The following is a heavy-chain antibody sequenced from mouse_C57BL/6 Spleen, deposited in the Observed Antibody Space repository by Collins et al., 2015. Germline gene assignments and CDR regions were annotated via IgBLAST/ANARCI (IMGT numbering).Heavy chain of an antibody. CDR3: ARWGGNYPGFDY. CDR2: IYPRSGNT. D-gene: IGHD2-1*01. V-gene: IGHV1-81*01. J-gene: IGHJ2*01. Sequence: QVQLQQSGAELARPGASVKLSCKASGYTFTSYGISWVKQRTGQGLEWIGEIYPRSGNTYYNEKFKGKATLTADKSSSTAYMELRSLTSEDSAVYFCARWGGNYPGFDYWGQGTTLTVSS. CDR1: GYTFTSYG.